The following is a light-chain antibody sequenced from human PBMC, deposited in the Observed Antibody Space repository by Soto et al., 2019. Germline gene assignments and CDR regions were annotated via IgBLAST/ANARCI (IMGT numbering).Light chain of an antibody. V-gene: IGLV2-14*01. CDR2: EVS. J-gene: IGLJ3*02. CDR3: SSYTSSSTPWV. CDR1: SSDVGGYKY. Sequence: QSALTQPASVSGSPGQSITISCTGTSSDVGGYKYVSWYQQQPGKAPKLMIYEVSNRPSGVSNRFSGSKSGNTASLTISGLQAEDEADYYCSSYTSSSTPWVFGGGTKLTVL.